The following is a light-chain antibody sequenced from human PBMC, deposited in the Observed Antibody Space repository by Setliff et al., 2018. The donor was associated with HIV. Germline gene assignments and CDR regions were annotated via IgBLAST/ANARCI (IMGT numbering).Light chain of an antibody. Sequence: QSALAQPASVSGSPGQSITISCTGTSNDVGSYNLVSWYQQHPGKAPKLMIYEGSKRPSGVSNRFSASKSGNTASLTISGLQSEDEGDYYCCSYVSSSTFPVLFGGGTKVTVL. CDR1: SNDVGSYNL. CDR3: CSYVSSSTFPVL. CDR2: EGS. V-gene: IGLV2-23*03. J-gene: IGLJ2*01.